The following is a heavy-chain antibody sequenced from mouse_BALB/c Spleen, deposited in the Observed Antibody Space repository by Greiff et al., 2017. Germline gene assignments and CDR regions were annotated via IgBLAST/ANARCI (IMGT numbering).Heavy chain of an antibody. CDR1: GYAFSSYW. D-gene: IGHD1-1*01. Sequence: QVQLQQSGAELVRPGYSVKISCKVSGYAFSSYWMNWVKQRPGKGLEWIGLIYTGDGDTNYNGKFKGKATLTADKSSSTAYMQLSSLTSEDSAVYICSRSRRSYWYFDVWGAGTTVTVSS. V-gene: IGHV1-80*01. CDR3: SRSRRSYWYFDV. CDR2: IYTGDGDT. J-gene: IGHJ1*01.